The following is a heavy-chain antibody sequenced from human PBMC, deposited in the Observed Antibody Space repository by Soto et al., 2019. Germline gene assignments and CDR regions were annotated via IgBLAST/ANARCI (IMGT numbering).Heavy chain of an antibody. CDR2: IIPIFGTA. CDR1: GGTFSSYA. J-gene: IGHJ6*02. V-gene: IGHV1-69*13. CDR3: AREEDYGDYAPESWGMDV. D-gene: IGHD4-17*01. Sequence: RASVKVSCKASGGTFSSYAISWVRQAPGQGLEWMGGIIPIFGTANYAQKFQGRVTITADESTSTAYMELSSLRSEDTAVYYCAREEDYGDYAPESWGMDVWGQGTTVTVSS.